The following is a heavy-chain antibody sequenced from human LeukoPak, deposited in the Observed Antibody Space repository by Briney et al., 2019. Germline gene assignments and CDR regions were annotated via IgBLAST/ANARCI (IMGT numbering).Heavy chain of an antibody. CDR2: IKSKTDSGTT. D-gene: IGHD3-10*01. CDR3: TTDPLVGGYFSYYYHYMDV. J-gene: IGHJ6*03. Sequence: GRSLRLSCAGSGFTSSNAWMSWVRQAPGKGLEWDGRIKSKTDSGTTDYATTVNGRFTISRDDSKNTLYLQMNRLQTEDTGVYYCTTDPLVGGYFSYYYHYMDVWGKGTTVTVSS. V-gene: IGHV3-15*01. CDR1: GFTSSNAW.